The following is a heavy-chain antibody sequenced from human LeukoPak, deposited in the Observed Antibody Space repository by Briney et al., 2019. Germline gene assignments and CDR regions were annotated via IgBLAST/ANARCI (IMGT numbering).Heavy chain of an antibody. Sequence: GGSLRLSCAASGFTFSSYGMHWVRQAPGKGLEWVSGIIPSGHTTYYADSVRGRFTISRDNSRNTLYLQMNSLRAEDTAVYYCAKDDRWLQFCCWGQGTLVTVSA. D-gene: IGHD5-24*01. CDR1: GFTFSSYG. V-gene: IGHV3-23*01. CDR3: AKDDRWLQFCC. CDR2: IIPSGHTT. J-gene: IGHJ4*02.